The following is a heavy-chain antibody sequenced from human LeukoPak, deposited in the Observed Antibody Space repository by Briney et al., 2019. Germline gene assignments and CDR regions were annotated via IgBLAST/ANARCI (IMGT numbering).Heavy chain of an antibody. J-gene: IGHJ5*02. CDR3: ARDHPYYYGSGSPGP. CDR2: ISAYNGNT. D-gene: IGHD3-10*01. Sequence: ASVKVSCKASGYTFTSYGISWVRQAPGQGLEWMGWISAYNGNTNYAQKLQGRVTMTTDTPTSTAYMELRSLRSDDTAVYYCARDHPYYYGSGSPGPWGQGTLVTVSS. V-gene: IGHV1-18*01. CDR1: GYTFTSYG.